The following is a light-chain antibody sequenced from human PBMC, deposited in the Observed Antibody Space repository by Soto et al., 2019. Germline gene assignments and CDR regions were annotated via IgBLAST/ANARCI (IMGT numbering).Light chain of an antibody. Sequence: DIQMTQSPSTLSGSVGDRVTITCRASQTISSWLAWYPQKPGKAPKLLIYKASTLKSGVPSRFSGSGSGTEFTLTISSLQPEDFATYYCQHYNRYSEAFGQGTKV. CDR1: QTISSW. J-gene: IGKJ1*01. CDR3: QHYNRYSEA. CDR2: KAS. V-gene: IGKV1-5*03.